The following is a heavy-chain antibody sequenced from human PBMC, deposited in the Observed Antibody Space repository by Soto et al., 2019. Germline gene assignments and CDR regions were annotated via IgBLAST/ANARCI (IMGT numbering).Heavy chain of an antibody. V-gene: IGHV3-30*18. CDR2: TSYDGTNK. J-gene: IGHJ6*02. CDR1: GLSLSTHG. Sequence: GSLRLSCAGSGLSLSTHGMPWVRQAPGKGLEWVAGTSYDGTNKYYARSVQGRFTISRENSMKTLYLQMNSLRTEDTAVYYRAKELSGARWYYDALDVWGQGTTVTGPS. CDR3: AKELSGARWYYDALDV. D-gene: IGHD2-15*01.